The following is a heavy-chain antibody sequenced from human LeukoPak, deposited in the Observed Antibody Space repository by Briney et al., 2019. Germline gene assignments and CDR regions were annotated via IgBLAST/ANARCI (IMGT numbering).Heavy chain of an antibody. CDR2: ISAYNGNT. CDR3: AQGYCSSNNCYPLDY. D-gene: IGHD2-2*01. CDR1: GYTFTSYG. Sequence: ASVKVSCKASGYTFTSYGISWVRQAPGQGLEWMGWISAYNGNTNYAQKLQGRVTMTTDTSTSTAYMELRSLRSDDTAVYYCAQGYCSSNNCYPLDYWGQGTLVIVSS. J-gene: IGHJ4*02. V-gene: IGHV1-18*01.